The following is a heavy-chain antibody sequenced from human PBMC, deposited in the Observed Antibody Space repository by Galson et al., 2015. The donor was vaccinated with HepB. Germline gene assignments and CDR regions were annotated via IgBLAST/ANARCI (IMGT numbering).Heavy chain of an antibody. J-gene: IGHJ5*01. CDR1: GDSVSSNRAS. V-gene: IGHV6-1*01. CDR3: VRLSGSSWFDY. Sequence: CAISGDSVSSNRASWNWIRQLPSSGLEWLGKTYFRSKWYIEYAGSMKGRMTINPDTSKNQFSLHLNSVTPEDTAVYYCVRLSGSSWFDYWGPGTLVTVSS. D-gene: IGHD6-13*01. CDR2: TYFRSKWYI.